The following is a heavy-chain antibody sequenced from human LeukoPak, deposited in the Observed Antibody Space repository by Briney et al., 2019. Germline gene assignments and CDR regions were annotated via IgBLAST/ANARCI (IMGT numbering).Heavy chain of an antibody. CDR3: ARGPVTTSGNCFGP. Sequence: SETLSLTCIVSGGSISSHYWSWIRQPPGKGLEWIGYIYYTGSTNYNPSLKSRVTISVDTSKNQFSLKLSSVTAADTAMYYCARGPVTTSGNCFGPWGQGTLVTVYS. CDR1: GGSISSHY. V-gene: IGHV4-59*08. CDR2: IYYTGST. D-gene: IGHD4-17*01. J-gene: IGHJ5*02.